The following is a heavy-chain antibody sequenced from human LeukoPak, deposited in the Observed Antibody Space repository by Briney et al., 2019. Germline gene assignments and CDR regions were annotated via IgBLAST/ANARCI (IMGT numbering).Heavy chain of an antibody. D-gene: IGHD3-22*01. CDR1: GYTFTSYTSYD. CDR3: ARGFYDSSGYSHDAFDV. V-gene: IGHV1-8*01. J-gene: IGHJ3*01. Sequence: ASVKVSCKASGYTFTSYTSYDINWVRQASGQGLEWMGWMNPTGGKTGYAQMFQGRVTMTWDTSLTTVYMELSGLTSEDTAVYYCARGFYDSSGYSHDAFDVWGQGSMVTVSS. CDR2: MNPTGGKT.